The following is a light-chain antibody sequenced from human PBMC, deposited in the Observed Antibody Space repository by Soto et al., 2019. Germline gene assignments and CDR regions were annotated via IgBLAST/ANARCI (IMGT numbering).Light chain of an antibody. V-gene: IGKV3-15*01. CDR3: QQYNNWPRT. CDR1: QNIYNN. CDR2: HAS. J-gene: IGKJ4*01. Sequence: EIVMTQSPVTLSVSPGERATLSCRADQNIYNNLAWYQQKPGQAPRLLIYHASSRDTGIPARFSGSGSGTDFTLTITSLQSEDFAVNYCQQYNNWPRTFGGGTKVEIK.